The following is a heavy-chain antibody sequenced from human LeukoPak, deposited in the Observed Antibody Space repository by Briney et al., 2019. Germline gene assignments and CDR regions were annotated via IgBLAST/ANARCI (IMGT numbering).Heavy chain of an antibody. Sequence: PGGSLRLSCAASGFTFSDSWMNWVRQAPGKGLEWVGRIKSKSNGGTTYFAAPVKDRFAISRDDSKHTVNLQMDSLRTEDAGVYYCVADLPGTNSPYFDYWGQGTLVTVSS. CDR2: IKSKSNGGTT. J-gene: IGHJ4*02. CDR1: GFTFSDSW. D-gene: IGHD4/OR15-4a*01. CDR3: VADLPGTNSPYFDY. V-gene: IGHV3-15*01.